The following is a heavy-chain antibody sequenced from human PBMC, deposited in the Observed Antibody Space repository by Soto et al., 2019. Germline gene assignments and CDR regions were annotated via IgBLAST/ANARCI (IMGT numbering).Heavy chain of an antibody. CDR1: GGTFSSYA. CDR2: IIPIFGTA. V-gene: IGHV1-69*13. D-gene: IGHD3-22*01. CDR3: ARISVGYYDSSGYSNNCYYYGMDV. J-gene: IGHJ6*02. Sequence: SVKVSCKASGGTFSSYAISWVRQAPGQGLEWMGGIIPIFGTANYAQKFQGRVTITADESTSTAYMELSSLRSEDTAVYYCARISVGYYDSSGYSNNCYYYGMDVWGQGTTVTVSS.